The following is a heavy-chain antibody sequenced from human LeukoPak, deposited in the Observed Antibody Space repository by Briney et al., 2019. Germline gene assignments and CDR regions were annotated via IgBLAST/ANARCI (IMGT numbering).Heavy chain of an antibody. V-gene: IGHV3-21*01. CDR3: ARDVYYDFWSGVDY. CDR2: ISSSSSYI. J-gene: IGHJ4*02. CDR1: GFTFSSYS. D-gene: IGHD3-3*01. Sequence: GGSLRLSCAASGFTFSSYSMNWVRQAPGKGLDWVSSISSSSSYIYYADSVKGRFTISRDNAKNSLYLQMNSLRAEDTAVYYCARDVYYDFWSGVDYWGQGTLVTVSS.